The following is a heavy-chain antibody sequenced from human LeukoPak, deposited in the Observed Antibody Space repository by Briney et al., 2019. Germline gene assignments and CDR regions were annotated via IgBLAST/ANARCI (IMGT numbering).Heavy chain of an antibody. CDR2: IRYDGSNK. D-gene: IGHD6-13*01. Sequence: GGSLRLSCAASGFTFTTYGMHWVRQAPGKGLEWVAFIRYDGSNKYYADSVKGRCTISRDNSKNTLYLQMNSLRAEDTAVYYCAKDPRIAAAGYLDYWGQGTLVTVSS. V-gene: IGHV3-30*02. J-gene: IGHJ4*02. CDR1: GFTFTTYG. CDR3: AKDPRIAAAGYLDY.